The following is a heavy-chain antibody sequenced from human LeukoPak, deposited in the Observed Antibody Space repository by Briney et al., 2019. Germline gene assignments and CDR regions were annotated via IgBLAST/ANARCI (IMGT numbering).Heavy chain of an antibody. J-gene: IGHJ6*03. CDR3: ARAFDTSWDYYYMDV. CDR1: GFTFSSYW. D-gene: IGHD2-2*01. Sequence: GGSLRLSCAASGFTFSSYWMSWVRQAPGKGLEWVANMNQDGSEKYYVDSVKGRFTISRDNAKNSLYLQMNSLRVDDTAVYYCARAFDTSWDYYYMDVWGKGTTVTVSS. CDR2: MNQDGSEK. V-gene: IGHV3-7*01.